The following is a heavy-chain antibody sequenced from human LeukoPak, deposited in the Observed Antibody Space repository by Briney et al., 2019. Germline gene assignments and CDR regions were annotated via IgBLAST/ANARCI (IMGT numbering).Heavy chain of an antibody. V-gene: IGHV3-48*02. Sequence: GGSLRLSCTASGSTFSSYDMNWVRQAPGKGLEWVSYISTISSTKYYADSVKGRFTISRDNAKNSLYLQMNRLRDEDTGVYYCARGKIGYYYGDYDGYWGQGTLVTVSS. D-gene: IGHD4-17*01. J-gene: IGHJ4*02. CDR2: ISTISSTK. CDR3: ARGKIGYYYGDYDGY. CDR1: GSTFSSYD.